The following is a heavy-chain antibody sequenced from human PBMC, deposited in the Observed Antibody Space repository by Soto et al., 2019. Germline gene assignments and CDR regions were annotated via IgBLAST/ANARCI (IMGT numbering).Heavy chain of an antibody. Sequence: EVQLVESGGVLVQPGGSLKVSCAASGFPFSSSWMNWVRQAPGKGLEWVANIKGDGSEEYYVDSVRGRFTISSANAKSSLSLQMNSLRAEDTAVYYCAAGFPPDYWGQGTLVTVAA. CDR3: AAGFPPDY. V-gene: IGHV3-7*01. CDR1: GFPFSSSW. CDR2: IKGDGSEE. J-gene: IGHJ4*02. D-gene: IGHD3-10*01.